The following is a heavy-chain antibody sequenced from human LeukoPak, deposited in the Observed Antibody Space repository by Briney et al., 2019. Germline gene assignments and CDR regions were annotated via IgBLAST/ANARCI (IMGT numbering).Heavy chain of an antibody. V-gene: IGHV3-23*01. CDR1: GFTFSSYA. CDR3: AKDQTDITIFGVVLYQLYYYGMDV. D-gene: IGHD3-3*01. CDR2: ISGSGGST. Sequence: PGGSLRLSCAASGFTFSSYAMSWVRQAPGKGLEWVSAISGSGGSTYYADSVKGRFTISRDNSKNTLYLQMNSLGAEDTAVYYCAKDQTDITIFGVVLYQLYYYGMDVWGQGTTVTVSS. J-gene: IGHJ6*02.